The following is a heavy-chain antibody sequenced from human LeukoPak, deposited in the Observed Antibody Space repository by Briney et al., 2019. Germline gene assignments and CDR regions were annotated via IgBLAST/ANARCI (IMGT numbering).Heavy chain of an antibody. V-gene: IGHV1-8*01. CDR2: MNPNSGNT. CDR3: ASARSGYDHASDY. CDR1: GYTFTSYD. J-gene: IGHJ4*02. Sequence: ASVKVSCKASGYTFTSYDINWVRQATGQGLEWMGWMNPNSGNTDYAQKFQGRVTMTRNTSVTTAYMELSSLRSEDTAVYYCASARSGYDHASDYWGQGTLVTVSS. D-gene: IGHD5-12*01.